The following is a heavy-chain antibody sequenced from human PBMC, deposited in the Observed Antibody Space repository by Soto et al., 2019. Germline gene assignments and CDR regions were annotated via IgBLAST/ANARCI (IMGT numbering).Heavy chain of an antibody. CDR2: IYYSGST. J-gene: IGHJ4*02. CDR1: GGSVSSGSYY. Sequence: SETLSLTCTVSGGSVSSGSYYWSWIRQPPGKGLEWIGYIYYSGSTNYNPSLKSRVTISVDTSKNQFSLKLSSVTAADTAVYYWARGYGDPARYFDYWGQGTLVTV. D-gene: IGHD4-17*01. V-gene: IGHV4-61*01. CDR3: ARGYGDPARYFDY.